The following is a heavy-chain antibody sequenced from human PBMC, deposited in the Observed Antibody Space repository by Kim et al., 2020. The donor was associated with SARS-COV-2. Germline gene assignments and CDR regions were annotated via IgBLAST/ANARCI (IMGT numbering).Heavy chain of an antibody. CDR2: IIPIFGTA. J-gene: IGHJ4*02. D-gene: IGHD3-9*01. Sequence: SVKVSCKASGGTFSSYAISWVRQAPGQGLEWMGGIIPIFGTANYAQKFQGRVTITADESTSTAYMELSSLRSEDTAVYYCARGLRYFDWLSTTSFDYWGQGTLVTVSS. CDR3: ARGLRYFDWLSTTSFDY. CDR1: GGTFSSYA. V-gene: IGHV1-69*13.